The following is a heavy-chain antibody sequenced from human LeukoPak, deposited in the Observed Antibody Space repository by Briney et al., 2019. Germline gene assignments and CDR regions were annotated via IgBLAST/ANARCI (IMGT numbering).Heavy chain of an antibody. Sequence: ASVKVSCKASGYTFTGYYMHWVRQAPGQGLEWMGWINPNSGGTNYAQKFQGRVTMTRDTSISTAYMELSRLRSDDTAVYYCARALYSSSLVGFDPWGQGTLVTVSS. V-gene: IGHV1-2*02. CDR2: INPNSGGT. CDR1: GYTFTGYY. D-gene: IGHD6-13*01. CDR3: ARALYSSSLVGFDP. J-gene: IGHJ5*02.